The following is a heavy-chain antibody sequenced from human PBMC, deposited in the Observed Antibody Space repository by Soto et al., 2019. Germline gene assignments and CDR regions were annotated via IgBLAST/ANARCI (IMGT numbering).Heavy chain of an antibody. Sequence: GGSLRLSCAASGFTFSSYAMHCVRQGPGKGLEWVAVISYDGSNKYYADSVKGRFTISRDNSKNTLYLQMNSLRAEDTAVYYFSRPQCRSYDASDFCDPVTMVT. CDR3: SRPQCRSYDASDF. CDR2: ISYDGSNK. CDR1: GFTFSSYA. V-gene: IGHV3-30-3*01. D-gene: IGHD2-2*01. J-gene: IGHJ3*01.